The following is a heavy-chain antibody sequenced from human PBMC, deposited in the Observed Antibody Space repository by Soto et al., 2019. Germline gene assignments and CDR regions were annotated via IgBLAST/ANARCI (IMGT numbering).Heavy chain of an antibody. V-gene: IGHV1-69*13. CDR3: AAGVNIVLVPAAMGGYYYYGMDV. CDR2: IIPIFGTA. D-gene: IGHD2-2*01. Sequence: ASVKVSCKASGGTFSSYAISWVRQAPGQGLEWMGGIIPIFGTANYAQKFQGRVTITADESTSTAYMELSSLRSEDTAVYYCAAGVNIVLVPAAMGGYYYYGMDVWGQGTTVTVSS. CDR1: GGTFSSYA. J-gene: IGHJ6*02.